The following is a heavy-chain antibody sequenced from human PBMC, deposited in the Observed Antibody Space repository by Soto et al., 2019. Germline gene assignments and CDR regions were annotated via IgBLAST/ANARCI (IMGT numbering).Heavy chain of an antibody. J-gene: IGHJ3*02. D-gene: IGHD4-17*01. CDR3: ALVDYGDYPLKGAFDT. Sequence: QITLKESGPTLVKPTQTLTLTCTFSGFSLSTSGVGVGWIRQPPGKALEWLALIYWDDDKRYSSSLKSKLTITKDPSKNQVVLTMTNTDPGDTATYYRALVDYGDYPLKGAFDTWGQGTMVTVSS. CDR2: IYWDDDK. CDR1: GFSLSTSGVG. V-gene: IGHV2-5*02.